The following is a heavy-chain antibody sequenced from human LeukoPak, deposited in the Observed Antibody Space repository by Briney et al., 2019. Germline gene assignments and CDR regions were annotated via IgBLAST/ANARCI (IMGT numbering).Heavy chain of an antibody. J-gene: IGHJ4*02. V-gene: IGHV3-48*04. CDR1: GFTFSSYS. Sequence: GGSLRLSCAASGFTFSSYSMNWVRQAPGKGLEWVSYISSSSSTIYYADSVKGRFTISRDNAKNSLYLQMNSLRAEDTALYYCAKGHNWGLDYWGQGTLVTVSS. D-gene: IGHD7-27*01. CDR3: AKGHNWGLDY. CDR2: ISSSSSTI.